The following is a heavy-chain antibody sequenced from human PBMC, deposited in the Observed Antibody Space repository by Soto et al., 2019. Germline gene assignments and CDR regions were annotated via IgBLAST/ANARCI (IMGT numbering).Heavy chain of an antibody. CDR3: AKHEGYCSTTTCSNFDY. J-gene: IGHJ4*02. CDR1: GFTFSSDW. CDR2: IYPGDSDT. D-gene: IGHD2-2*01. Sequence: ASLKSSGKGCGFTFSSDWIAWVRQMPGKGLEWMGIIYPGDSDTSYSPSFPGQVTISADKSINTAYLHWSRLKASDTSIYYCAKHEGYCSTTTCSNFDYWGQGTLVTGSS. V-gene: IGHV5-51*01.